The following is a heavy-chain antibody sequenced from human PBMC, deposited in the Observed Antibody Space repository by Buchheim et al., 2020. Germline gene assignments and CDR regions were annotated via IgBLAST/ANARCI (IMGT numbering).Heavy chain of an antibody. D-gene: IGHD5-18*01. CDR1: GFTFSSYP. J-gene: IGHJ4*02. Sequence: EVHLLESGGGLVQPGGSLRLSCAASGFTFSSYPMNWVRQAPGKGLEWVSTISDISGGTYYADSVKGRFTISRDNSKNTLYLQMNSLRAEDTAIYYCTKSIHVDTTMRWGQGTL. V-gene: IGHV3-23*01. CDR2: ISDISGGT. CDR3: TKSIHVDTTMR.